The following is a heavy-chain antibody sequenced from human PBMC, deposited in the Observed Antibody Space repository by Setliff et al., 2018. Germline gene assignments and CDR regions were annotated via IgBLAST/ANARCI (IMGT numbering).Heavy chain of an antibody. V-gene: IGHV1-18*01. CDR3: AREPLWGSHDAFDI. J-gene: IGHJ3*02. Sequence: ASVKVSCKASGYIFTSYGFSWVRQAPGQGLEWMGWISTYNGKTNYAQKFQGRVTMTTDTSTSTAYMELRSLRSDDTAVYYCAREPLWGSHDAFDIWGQGTMVTVSS. CDR1: GYIFTSYG. CDR2: ISTYNGKT. D-gene: IGHD7-27*01.